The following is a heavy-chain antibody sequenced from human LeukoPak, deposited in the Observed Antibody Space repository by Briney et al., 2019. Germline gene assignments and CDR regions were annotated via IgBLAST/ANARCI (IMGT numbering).Heavy chain of an antibody. D-gene: IGHD4-17*01. V-gene: IGHV4-30-4*01. J-gene: IGHJ5*02. CDR1: GGSISTGDYY. Sequence: SETLSLTCTLSGGSISTGDYYWSWIRQSPGKGLDWIGYIYFSGVTYYNPSLKSRVTISFDTSKNQFSLKLSSVTAADTAVYYCALESGGYGDYHHWGQGTLVTVSS. CDR3: ALESGGYGDYHH. CDR2: IYFSGVT.